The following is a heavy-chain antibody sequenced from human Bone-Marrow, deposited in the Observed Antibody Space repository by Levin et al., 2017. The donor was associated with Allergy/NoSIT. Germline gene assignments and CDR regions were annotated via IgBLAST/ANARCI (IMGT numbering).Heavy chain of an antibody. Sequence: SETLSLTCTVSGDSISSGHYYWSWIRQPPETGLEWIGHSYYSGTAYYNPSLTSRLTISVDTSQNQFSLKLSSVTAADTAVYYCARVRNAGGRGWFDSWGQGTLVTVSS. J-gene: IGHJ5*01. D-gene: IGHD2-8*02. CDR1: GDSISSGHYY. CDR2: SYYSGTA. CDR3: ARVRNAGGRGWFDS. V-gene: IGHV4-31*03.